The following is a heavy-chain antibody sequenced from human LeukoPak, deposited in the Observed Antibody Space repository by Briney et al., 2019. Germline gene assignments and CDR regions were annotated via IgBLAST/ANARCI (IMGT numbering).Heavy chain of an antibody. CDR3: ARDRQSSSWYGALPDGAFDI. D-gene: IGHD6-13*01. CDR1: GFTFSDYY. V-gene: IGHV3-11*04. CDR2: ISSSGSTI. Sequence: GGSLRLSCAASGFTFSDYYMSWIRQAPGKGLEWVSYISSSGSTIYYADSVKGRFTISRDNAKNSLYLQMNSLRAEDTAVYYCARDRQSSSWYGALPDGAFDIWGQGTMVTVSS. J-gene: IGHJ3*02.